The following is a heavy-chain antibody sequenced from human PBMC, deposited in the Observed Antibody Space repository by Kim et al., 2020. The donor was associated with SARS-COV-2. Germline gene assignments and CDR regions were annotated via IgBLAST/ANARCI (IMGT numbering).Heavy chain of an antibody. CDR2: ISWNSGSI. Sequence: GGSLRLSCAASGFTFDDYAMHWVRQAPGKGLEWVSGISWNSGSIGYADSVKGRFTISRDNAKNSLYLQMNSLRAEDTALYYCAKDSGRCITIFSYYYGMDVWGQGTTVTVSS. V-gene: IGHV3-9*01. D-gene: IGHD3-9*01. J-gene: IGHJ6*02. CDR3: AKDSGRCITIFSYYYGMDV. CDR1: GFTFDDYA.